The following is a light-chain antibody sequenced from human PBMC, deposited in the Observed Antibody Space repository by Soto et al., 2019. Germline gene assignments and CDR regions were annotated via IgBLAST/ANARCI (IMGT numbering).Light chain of an antibody. CDR2: LEGSGSY. J-gene: IGLJ2*01. CDR3: ETWDTNVVV. V-gene: IGLV4-60*02. CDR1: SGHSTYI. Sequence: QSVLTQSSSASASLGSSVNLTCTLSSGHSTYIIAWHQQQPGKAPRYLMKLEGSGSYNKGSGIPDRFSGSSSGADRYLTISNLQFEDEADYYCETWDTNVVVFGGGTKVTVL.